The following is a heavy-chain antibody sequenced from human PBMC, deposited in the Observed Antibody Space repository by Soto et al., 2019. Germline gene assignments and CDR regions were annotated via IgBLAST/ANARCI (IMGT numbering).Heavy chain of an antibody. CDR1: GFSLSTSGVG. Sequence: QITLKESGPTLVKPTQTLTLTCTFSGFSLSTSGVGVAWIRQPPGKALEWLALIYWDDDKRYRPSLESRLTITKDTSKSPVVLTMTTMDSVDTATYSCAYRPCSGGSCYWFSFSGMDVWGQGTTVTVSS. V-gene: IGHV2-5*02. D-gene: IGHD2-15*01. CDR3: AYRPCSGGSCYWFSFSGMDV. J-gene: IGHJ6*02. CDR2: IYWDDDK.